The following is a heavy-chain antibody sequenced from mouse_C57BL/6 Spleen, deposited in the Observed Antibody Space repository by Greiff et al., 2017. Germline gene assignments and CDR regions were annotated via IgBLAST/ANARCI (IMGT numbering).Heavy chain of an antibody. V-gene: IGHV1-82*01. CDR1: GYAFSSSW. Sequence: VKLVESGPELVKPGASVKISCKASGYAFSSSWMNWVKQRPGKGLEWIGRIYPGDGDTNYNGKFKGKATLTADKSSSTAYMQLSSLTSEDSAVYFCARYYGNHYAMDYWGQGTSVTVSS. J-gene: IGHJ4*01. CDR3: ARYYGNHYAMDY. D-gene: IGHD2-1*01. CDR2: IYPGDGDT.